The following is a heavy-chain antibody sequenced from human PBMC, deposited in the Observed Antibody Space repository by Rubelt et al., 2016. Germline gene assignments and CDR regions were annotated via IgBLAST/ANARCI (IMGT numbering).Heavy chain of an antibody. Sequence: GKGLEWIGEIYHSGSTNYNPSLKSRVTISVDKSKNQFSLKLSSVTAADTAVYYCARHFGYSHGADYWGQGTLVTVSS. V-gene: IGHV4-4*02. D-gene: IGHD5-18*01. J-gene: IGHJ4*02. CDR3: ARHFGYSHGADY. CDR2: IYHSGST.